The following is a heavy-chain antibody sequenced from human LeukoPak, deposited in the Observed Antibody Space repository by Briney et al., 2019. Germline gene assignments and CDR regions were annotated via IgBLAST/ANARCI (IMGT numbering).Heavy chain of an antibody. V-gene: IGHV3-21*01. Sequence: VGSLRLSCAASGFTFSSYSMNCVRQAPGKGLEWVSSISSSSSYIYYADSVKGRFTISRDNARNSLYLQMTSLTAEDTAVYYCARASSIDYWGQGALVTVSS. CDR2: ISSSSSYI. CDR1: GFTFSSYS. CDR3: ARASSIDY. D-gene: IGHD3-10*01. J-gene: IGHJ4*02.